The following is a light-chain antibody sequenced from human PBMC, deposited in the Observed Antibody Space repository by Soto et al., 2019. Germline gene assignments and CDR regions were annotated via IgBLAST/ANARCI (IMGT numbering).Light chain of an antibody. V-gene: IGKV4-1*01. J-gene: IGKJ4*01. CDR2: WAS. CDR1: QSVLFTSNNKNY. Sequence: DIVMTQSPDSLAVSLGERATINCESSQSVLFTSNNKNYLAWYQQKPGQPPKLLLSWASARESGVPERFSGSGSGTLFTLSISSLQAEDVAVDYCQQYYTLPLTFGGVTKVDIK. CDR3: QQYYTLPLT.